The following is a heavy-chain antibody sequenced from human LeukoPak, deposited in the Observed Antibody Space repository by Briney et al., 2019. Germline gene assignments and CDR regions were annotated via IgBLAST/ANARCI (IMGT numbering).Heavy chain of an antibody. V-gene: IGHV3-72*01. CDR1: GFSLSDQF. CDR2: SRNRANSHTT. D-gene: IGHD4-23*01. Sequence: PGGSLRLSCAASGFSLSDQFMDWVRQAPGKGLEWIGRSRNRANSHTTGYAASVKGRFTISRDDSGNLMYLQMNSLKIEDTAVYFCTREGGNSGNTAFDMWGQGTEVTVSS. CDR3: TREGGNSGNTAFDM. J-gene: IGHJ3*02.